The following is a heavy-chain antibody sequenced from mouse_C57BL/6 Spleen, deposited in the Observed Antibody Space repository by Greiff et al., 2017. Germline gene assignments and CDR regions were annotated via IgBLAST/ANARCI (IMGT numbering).Heavy chain of an antibody. CDR2: IDPNSGGT. D-gene: IGHD4-1*02. CDR3: ARSPSTGRYAMDY. V-gene: IGHV1-72*01. Sequence: QVHVKQSGAELVKPGASVKLSCKASGYTFTSYWMHWVKQRPGRGLEWIGRIDPNSGGTKYNEKFKSKATLTVDKPSSTAYMQLSSLTSEDSAVYYCARSPSTGRYAMDYWGQGTSVTVSS. J-gene: IGHJ4*01. CDR1: GYTFTSYW.